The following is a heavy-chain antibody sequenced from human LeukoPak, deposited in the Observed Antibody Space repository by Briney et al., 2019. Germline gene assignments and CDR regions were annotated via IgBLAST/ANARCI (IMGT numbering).Heavy chain of an antibody. J-gene: IGHJ4*02. V-gene: IGHV3-66*01. D-gene: IGHD3-22*01. CDR1: GFTVSSNY. CDR2: IYTGGNT. CDR3: ATPPGYYDSSGYWVY. Sequence: GGSLRLSCAASGFTVSSNYMNWVRQAPGKGLEWVSVIYTGGNTYYADSVKGRFTISRDSSKNTLYLQMNSLRAEDTAVYYCATPPGYYDSSGYWVYWGQGTLVTVSS.